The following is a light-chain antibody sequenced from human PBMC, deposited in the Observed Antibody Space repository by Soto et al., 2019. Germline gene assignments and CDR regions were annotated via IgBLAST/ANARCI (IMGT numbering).Light chain of an antibody. CDR2: GAS. V-gene: IGKV3-20*01. Sequence: ESVLTQSPGTLSLSPGERATLSCRASQSVSSSYLAWYQQKPGQAPRLVIYGASSRATGIPDRFSGSGSGTDFTLTISRLEPEDFAVYYCQQYGSSSWTFGQGTNVDIK. CDR3: QQYGSSSWT. J-gene: IGKJ1*01. CDR1: QSVSSSY.